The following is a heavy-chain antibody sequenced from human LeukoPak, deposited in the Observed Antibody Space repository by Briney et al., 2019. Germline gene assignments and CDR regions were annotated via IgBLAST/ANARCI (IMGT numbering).Heavy chain of an antibody. D-gene: IGHD2-15*01. CDR1: GYTFTSYD. V-gene: IGHV1-8*03. CDR2: MNPNSGNT. CDR3: ARGLEDMYYYYYYYMDV. Sequence: GASVKVSCKASGYTFTSYDINWVRQATGQGLEWMGWMNPNSGNTGYAQKFQGRVTITRNTSISTAYMELSSLRSEDTAVYYCARGLEDMYYYYYYYMDVWGKGTTVTVSS. J-gene: IGHJ6*03.